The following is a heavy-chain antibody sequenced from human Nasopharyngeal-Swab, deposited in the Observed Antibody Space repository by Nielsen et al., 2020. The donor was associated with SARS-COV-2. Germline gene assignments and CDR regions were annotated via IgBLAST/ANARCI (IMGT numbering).Heavy chain of an antibody. D-gene: IGHD1-26*01. J-gene: IGHJ4*02. V-gene: IGHV4-34*01. CDR2: INHNGDT. CDR3: ATWWELPVN. CDR1: GGSISPDY. Sequence: SETLSLTCTVSGGSISPDYWNWIRQPPGKGLEWIGEINHNGDTKYNPSLKSRVTISVDTSKNQFSLKLSSVTAADTAVYYCATWWELPVNWGQGTLVTVSS.